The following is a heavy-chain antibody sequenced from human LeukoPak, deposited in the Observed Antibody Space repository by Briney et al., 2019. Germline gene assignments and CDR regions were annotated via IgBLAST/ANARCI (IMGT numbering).Heavy chain of an antibody. D-gene: IGHD5-12*01. CDR3: ARGGRYSGYALY. J-gene: IGHJ4*02. Sequence: SETLSLTCTVSGGSISSYYWSWIRQPPGKGLEWIGYIYYSGSTNYNPSLKSRVTISVDTSKNQFSLKLSSVTAADTAVYYCARGGRYSGYALYWGQGTLVTVSS. CDR2: IYYSGST. CDR1: GGSISSYY. V-gene: IGHV4-59*12.